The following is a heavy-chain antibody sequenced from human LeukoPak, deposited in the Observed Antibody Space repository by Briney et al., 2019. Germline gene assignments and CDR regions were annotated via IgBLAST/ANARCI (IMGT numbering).Heavy chain of an antibody. CDR2: IYPSNGGT. CDR1: GYTFTGSY. CDR3: ARDVYYYYGMDF. Sequence: ASVKVSCKASGYTFTGSYMHWVRQAPGQGLEWMGWIYPSNGGTNYAQKFQGRVTMTRDTSISTAYMELSRLRSDDTAVYYCARDVYYYYGMDFWGQGTTVTVSS. V-gene: IGHV1-2*02. J-gene: IGHJ6*02.